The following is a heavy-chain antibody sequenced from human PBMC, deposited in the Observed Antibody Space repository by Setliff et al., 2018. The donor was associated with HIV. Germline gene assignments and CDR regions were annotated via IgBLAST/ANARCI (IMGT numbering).Heavy chain of an antibody. CDR3: AIVIASGYNFWSGYPFDAFDV. CDR1: GGSFSGYF. Sequence: SETLSLTCAVYGGSFSGYFWTWIRQPPQKRLEWIGEINHSGDTNYNPSLKSRVTISIDTSNNQFSLKLSSVTAADTAMYYCAIVIASGYNFWSGYPFDAFDVWGQGTMVTVSS. J-gene: IGHJ3*01. D-gene: IGHD3-3*01. V-gene: IGHV4-34*01. CDR2: INHSGDT.